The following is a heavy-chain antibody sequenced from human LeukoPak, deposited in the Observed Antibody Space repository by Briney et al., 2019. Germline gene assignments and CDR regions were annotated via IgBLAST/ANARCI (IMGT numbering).Heavy chain of an antibody. CDR3: AREIGPRQLHLWASAFDY. Sequence: ASVKVSCKASGYTFTGYYMHWVRQAPGQGLEWMGWINPNSGGTNYAQKFQGRVTMTRDTSISTAYMELSSLRSVDTAVYYCAREIGPRQLHLWASAFDYWGQGTLVTVSS. D-gene: IGHD5-18*01. V-gene: IGHV1-2*02. J-gene: IGHJ4*02. CDR1: GYTFTGYY. CDR2: INPNSGGT.